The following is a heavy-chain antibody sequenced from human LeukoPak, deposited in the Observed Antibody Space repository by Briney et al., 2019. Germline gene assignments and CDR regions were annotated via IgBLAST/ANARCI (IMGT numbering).Heavy chain of an antibody. CDR2: INPNSGGT. CDR3: ARVPGYSSGWYDY. D-gene: IGHD6-19*01. Sequence: ASVKVSCKASGYTFTGYYMHWVRQAPGQGLEWMGWINPNSGGTNYAQKFQGRVTMTRDTSTSTAYMELSRLRSDDTAVYYCARVPGYSSGWYDYWGQGTLVTVSS. CDR1: GYTFTGYY. J-gene: IGHJ4*02. V-gene: IGHV1-2*02.